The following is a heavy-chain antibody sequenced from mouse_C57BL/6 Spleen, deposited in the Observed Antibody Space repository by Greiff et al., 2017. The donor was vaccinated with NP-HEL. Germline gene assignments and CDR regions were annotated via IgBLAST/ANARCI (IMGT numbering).Heavy chain of an antibody. Sequence: QVQLQQPGAELVKPGASVKLSCKASGYTFTSYWMQWVKQRPGQGLEWIGEIDPSDSYTNYNQKFKGKSTLTVDTSSRTAYMQLSSLTSEDAAVYYCARRPYYGSSYPYAMDYWGQGTSVTVSS. CDR1: GYTFTSYW. D-gene: IGHD1-1*01. J-gene: IGHJ4*01. CDR3: ARRPYYGSSYPYAMDY. V-gene: IGHV1-50*01. CDR2: IDPSDSYT.